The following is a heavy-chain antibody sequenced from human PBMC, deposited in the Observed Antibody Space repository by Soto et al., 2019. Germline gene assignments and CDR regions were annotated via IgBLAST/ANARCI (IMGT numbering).Heavy chain of an antibody. V-gene: IGHV1-8*01. CDR1: GYTFTSYD. CDR2: MNPNSGNT. D-gene: IGHD6-6*01. Sequence: QVQLVQSGAEVRKPGASVKVSCKASGYTFTSYDINWVRQATGQGLEWMGWMNPNSGNTGYAQKFQGRVTMTSNTTISTDYMTQSSLREGATAVYYYAGEYSSRRSKDWSQGTKVTVYS. J-gene: IGHJ4*02. CDR3: AGEYSSRRSKD.